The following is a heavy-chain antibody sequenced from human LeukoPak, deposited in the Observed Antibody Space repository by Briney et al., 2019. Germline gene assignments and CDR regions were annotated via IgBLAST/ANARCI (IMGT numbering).Heavy chain of an antibody. J-gene: IGHJ4*02. Sequence: GGSLRLSCAASGFTFSSYWMSWVRQAPGKGLEWVANIKQDGSEKYYVDSVKGRFTISRDNAKNSLYLQMNSLRAEDTAVYYCARGDANFWSGEWDPGFDYWGQGTLVTVSS. V-gene: IGHV3-7*01. CDR3: ARGDANFWSGEWDPGFDY. CDR1: GFTFSSYW. D-gene: IGHD3-3*01. CDR2: IKQDGSEK.